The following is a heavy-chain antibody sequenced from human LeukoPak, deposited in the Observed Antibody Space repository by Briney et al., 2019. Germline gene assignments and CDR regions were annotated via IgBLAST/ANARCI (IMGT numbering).Heavy chain of an antibody. CDR3: AREGYSPY. D-gene: IGHD6-13*01. J-gene: IGHJ4*02. V-gene: IGHV3-48*01. CDR2: ISSSSTI. Sequence: GGSLRLSCAASGFTFSSYSMNWVRQAPGKGLEWVSYISSSSTIYYADSVKGRFTISRDNAKNSLYLQMNSLRAEDTAVYYCAREGYSPYWGQGTLVTVSS. CDR1: GFTFSSYS.